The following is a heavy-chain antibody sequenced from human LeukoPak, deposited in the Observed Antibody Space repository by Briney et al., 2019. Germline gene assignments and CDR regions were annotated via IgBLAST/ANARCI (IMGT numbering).Heavy chain of an antibody. Sequence: ASVKVSCKASGYTFTSYGISWVRQAPGQGLEWMGWISAYNGNTNYAQKLQGRVTMTTDTSTSTAYMELRSLRSDDTAVYYCARDEHYDSSGYSDAFDIWGQGTRVTVSS. CDR2: ISAYNGNT. D-gene: IGHD3-22*01. CDR3: ARDEHYDSSGYSDAFDI. CDR1: GYTFTSYG. J-gene: IGHJ3*02. V-gene: IGHV1-18*01.